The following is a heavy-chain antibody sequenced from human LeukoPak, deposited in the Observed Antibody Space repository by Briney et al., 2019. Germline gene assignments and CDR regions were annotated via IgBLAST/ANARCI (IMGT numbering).Heavy chain of an antibody. Sequence: GTSLRLSCAASGFPFSNYAMHWVRQAPGKGLEWVAVISYDGSKEYYADSVKGRFTISRDSPKNTLYLQMNSLRTEDTAVYYCARAGDYGSGSFRWRHFDYWGQGTLVTVSS. V-gene: IGHV3-30-3*01. CDR2: ISYDGSKE. CDR3: ARAGDYGSGSFRWRHFDY. D-gene: IGHD3-10*01. J-gene: IGHJ4*02. CDR1: GFPFSNYA.